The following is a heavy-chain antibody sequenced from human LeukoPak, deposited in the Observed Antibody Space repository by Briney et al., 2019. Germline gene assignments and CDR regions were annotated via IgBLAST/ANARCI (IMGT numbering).Heavy chain of an antibody. CDR1: GFTLSTYT. D-gene: IGHD6-6*01. Sequence: AGWSLRLSCAASGFTLSTYTMNLVRQAPGKGLQWFSYISSSSRTIYYADSVKGRFSISMDNAKNSLYLQMNSLRDEDTAVYYCAREYSSSSGRAFDIWGQGTMVTVSS. J-gene: IGHJ3*02. CDR3: AREYSSSSGRAFDI. CDR2: ISSSSRTI. V-gene: IGHV3-48*02.